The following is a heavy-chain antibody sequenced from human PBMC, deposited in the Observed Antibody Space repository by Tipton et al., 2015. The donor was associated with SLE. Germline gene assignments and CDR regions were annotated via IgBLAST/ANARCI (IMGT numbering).Heavy chain of an antibody. D-gene: IGHD1-26*01. J-gene: IGHJ6*03. V-gene: IGHV1-3*04. CDR1: GYTFTKYN. CDR3: VREWALLRRFYYYYYMDV. CDR2: INTDNGNT. Sequence: QLVQSGPEVKKPGASVKVSCTASGYTFTKYNMHWVRQDAGQTLEWMGWINTDNGNTKYSQKFQGRVTITRDTSASTSYMELSSLRSEDTAVYYCVREWALLRRFYYYYYMDVWGKGTTVTVSS.